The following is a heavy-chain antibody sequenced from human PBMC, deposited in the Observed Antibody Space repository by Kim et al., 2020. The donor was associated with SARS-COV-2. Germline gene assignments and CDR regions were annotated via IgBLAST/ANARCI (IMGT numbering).Heavy chain of an antibody. CDR1: GYTFTSYD. CDR2: MNPNSGNT. CDR3: ARGLGIAARPRKKGFDY. J-gene: IGHJ4*02. Sequence: ASVKVSCKASGYTFTSYDINWVRQATGQGLEWMGWMNPNSGNTGYAQKFQGRVTMTRNTSISTAYMELSSLRSEDTAVYYCARGLGIAARPRKKGFDYWGQGTLVTVSS. V-gene: IGHV1-8*01. D-gene: IGHD6-6*01.